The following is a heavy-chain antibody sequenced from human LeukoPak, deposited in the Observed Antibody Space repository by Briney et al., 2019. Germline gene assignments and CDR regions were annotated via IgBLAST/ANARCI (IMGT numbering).Heavy chain of an antibody. D-gene: IGHD3-10*01. CDR3: ARDSTYYYGSGTSHWFDP. CDR2: IKEDGSEK. V-gene: IGHV3-7*03. J-gene: IGHJ5*02. CDR1: GFTFGSYW. Sequence: GGSLRLSCAASGFTFGSYWMSWVRQAPGKGLEWVANIKEDGSEKYYVDSVKGRFPISRDNAQNSLYLQINSLRAEDTAVYYCARDSTYYYGSGTSHWFDPWGQGTLVTVSS.